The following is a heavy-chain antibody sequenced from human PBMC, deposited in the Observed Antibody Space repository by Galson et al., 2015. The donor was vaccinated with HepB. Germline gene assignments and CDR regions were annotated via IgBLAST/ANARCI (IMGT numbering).Heavy chain of an antibody. CDR3: ARDPSRGNYPYFDY. D-gene: IGHD1-7*01. V-gene: IGHV3-30-3*01. CDR1: GFTFSSYA. CDR2: ISYDGSNK. J-gene: IGHJ4*02. Sequence: SLRLSCAASGFTFSSYAMHWVRQAPGKGLEWVAVISYDGSNKYYADSVKGRFTIPRDNSKNTLYLQMNSLRAEDTAAYYCARDPSRGNYPYFDYWGQGTLVTVSS.